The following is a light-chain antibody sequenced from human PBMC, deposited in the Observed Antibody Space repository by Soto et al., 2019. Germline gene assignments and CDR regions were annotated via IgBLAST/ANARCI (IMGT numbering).Light chain of an antibody. CDR2: KAS. Sequence: DIQMTQSPSTLSASVGDRVTITCRASQSISSWLAWYHQKPGKAPKLLIYKASTLESGVSSRFSGSGSGTEFTLTISSLQPDDFATYYCQQYNSYPYTFGQGTKLEIK. J-gene: IGKJ2*01. CDR3: QQYNSYPYT. V-gene: IGKV1-5*03. CDR1: QSISSW.